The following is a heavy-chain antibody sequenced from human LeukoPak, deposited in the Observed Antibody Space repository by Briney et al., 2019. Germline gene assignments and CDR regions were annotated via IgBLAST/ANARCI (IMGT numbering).Heavy chain of an antibody. D-gene: IGHD2-15*01. J-gene: IGHJ4*02. CDR2: IKQDGSEK. CDR1: GFTFSSYW. CDR3: ARERYCSGGSCYGDKAFDY. V-gene: IGHV3-7*03. Sequence: GGSLRLSCAASGFTFSSYWMSWVRQAPGKGLEWVANIKQDGSEKYYVDSVKGRFTISRDNAKNSLYLQMNSLRAEDTAVYYCARERYCSGGSCYGDKAFDYWGQGTLVTASS.